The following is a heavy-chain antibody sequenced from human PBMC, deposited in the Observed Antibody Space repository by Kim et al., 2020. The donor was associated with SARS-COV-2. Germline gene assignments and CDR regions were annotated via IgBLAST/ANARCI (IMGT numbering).Heavy chain of an antibody. Sequence: GGSLRLSCAASGFTFSSYAMHWVRQAPGKGLEWVAVISYDGSNKYYADSVKGRFTISRDNSKNTLYLQMNSLRAEDTAVYYCARDLEWELLVGLNYYYGMDVWGQGTTVTVSS. J-gene: IGHJ6*02. CDR2: ISYDGSNK. CDR3: ARDLEWELLVGLNYYYGMDV. D-gene: IGHD1-26*01. V-gene: IGHV3-30*04. CDR1: GFTFSSYA.